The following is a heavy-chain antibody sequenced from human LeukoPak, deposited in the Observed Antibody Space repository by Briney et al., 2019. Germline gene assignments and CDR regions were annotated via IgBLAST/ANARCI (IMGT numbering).Heavy chain of an antibody. CDR1: GGSISSGSYY. V-gene: IGHV4-61*02. D-gene: IGHD2-2*01. Sequence: SETLSLTCTVAGGSISSGSYYWSWIRQPAGKGQEWIGRIYTSGSTNYNPSLKSRFTISVDTSKSQFSLKLSSVTAADTAVYYCARGIDCSGTSCHGYAFDIWGQGTMVTVSS. CDR3: ARGIDCSGTSCHGYAFDI. CDR2: IYTSGST. J-gene: IGHJ3*02.